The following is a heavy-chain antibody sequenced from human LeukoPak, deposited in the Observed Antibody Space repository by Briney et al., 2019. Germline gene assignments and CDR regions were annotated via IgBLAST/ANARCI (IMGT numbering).Heavy chain of an antibody. D-gene: IGHD1-7*01. J-gene: IGHJ3*02. CDR3: ARGAYNWNYDAFDI. CDR2: IIPIFGTA. CDR1: GGTFSSYA. V-gene: IGHV1-69*05. Sequence: ASVKVSCKASGGTFSSYAISWVRQAPGQGLEWMGGIIPIFGTANYAQKFQGRVTITTDESTSTAYTELSSLRSEDTAVYYCARGAYNWNYDAFDIWGQGTMVTVSS.